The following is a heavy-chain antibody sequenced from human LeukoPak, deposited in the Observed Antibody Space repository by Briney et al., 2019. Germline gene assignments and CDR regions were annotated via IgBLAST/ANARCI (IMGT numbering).Heavy chain of an antibody. CDR3: ARGERVEMATIEEPYYFDY. CDR2: INHSGST. CDR1: GGSISSYY. Sequence: PSETLSLTCTVSGGSISSYYWSWIRQPPGKGLEWIGEINHSGSTNYNPSLKSRVTISVGTSKNQFSLKLSSVTAADTAVYYCARGERVEMATIEEPYYFDYWGQGTLVTVSS. D-gene: IGHD5-24*01. V-gene: IGHV4-34*01. J-gene: IGHJ4*02.